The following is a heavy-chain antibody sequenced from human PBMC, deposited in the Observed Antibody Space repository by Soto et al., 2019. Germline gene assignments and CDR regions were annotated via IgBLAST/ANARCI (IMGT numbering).Heavy chain of an antibody. V-gene: IGHV1-3*01. CDR3: ARDRGQLVWWFDP. Sequence: QVQLVQSGAEVKRPGASVKVSCKASGYTFTSYAMHWVRQAPGQRLEWMGWINAGNGNTKYSQKFQGRVTITRDTSASTVYMELSSLRSEDTAVYYCARDRGQLVWWFDPWGQGTLVTVSS. J-gene: IGHJ5*02. CDR1: GYTFTSYA. CDR2: INAGNGNT. D-gene: IGHD2-2*01.